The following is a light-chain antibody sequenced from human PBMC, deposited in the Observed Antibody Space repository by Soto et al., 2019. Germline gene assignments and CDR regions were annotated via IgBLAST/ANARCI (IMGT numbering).Light chain of an antibody. CDR1: QSVSSY. CDR2: DAS. V-gene: IGKV3-11*01. J-gene: IGKJ4*01. CDR3: QQRSDLPPLT. Sequence: EIVLTQSPATLSLSPGERATLSCRASQSVSSYLAWYQQKPGQAPRLVIYDASTRAIGIPARFSGSGSGTDFTLTISSLEPEDFAVYYCQQRSDLPPLTFGGGTKGEMK.